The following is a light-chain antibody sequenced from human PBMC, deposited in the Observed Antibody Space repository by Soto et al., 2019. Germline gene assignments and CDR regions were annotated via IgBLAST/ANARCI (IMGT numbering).Light chain of an antibody. V-gene: IGKV3-15*01. CDR2: GAS. CDR3: QQYSNWPPGT. CDR1: QSVRSN. Sequence: DIVFTQSPATLSVSPGERATLSCSASQSVRSNLAWYQQKPGQAPRLLIYGASTRATGIPARFSGSGSGTEFTLTISSLQSEDFAVYYCQQYSNWPPGTFGQGTKVDIK. J-gene: IGKJ1*01.